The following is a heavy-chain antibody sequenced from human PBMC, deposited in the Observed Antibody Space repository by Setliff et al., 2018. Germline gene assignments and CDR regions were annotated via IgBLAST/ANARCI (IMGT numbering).Heavy chain of an antibody. CDR3: ARINFYVSSGHYYAPDY. CDR2: INNYNTNT. CDR1: GYTFTNYG. D-gene: IGHD3-22*01. Sequence: GASVKVSCKTSGYTFTNYGITWVRQAPGQGLEWMGWINNYNTNTNYAQKLQDRVAMTTDTSTSTAYMELRSLRSDDSAVYYCARINFYVSSGHYYAPDYWGQGTLVTVSS. V-gene: IGHV1-18*01. J-gene: IGHJ4*02.